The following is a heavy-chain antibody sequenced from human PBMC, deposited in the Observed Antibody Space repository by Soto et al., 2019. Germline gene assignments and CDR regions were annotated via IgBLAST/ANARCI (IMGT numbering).Heavy chain of an antibody. V-gene: IGHV4-61*01. CDR3: ARGYYYRSGSYVDS. J-gene: IGHJ4*02. D-gene: IGHD3-10*01. CDR2: IFYTGST. Sequence: SETLSLTCIVSGVSVSGGSYIWSWIRQPPGKGLEWIGYIFYTGSTNYNPSLKSRVTISIDTSRNQFSLKLISVTAADTAVYFCARGYYYRSGSYVDSWGQGTLVTVSS. CDR1: GVSVSGGSYI.